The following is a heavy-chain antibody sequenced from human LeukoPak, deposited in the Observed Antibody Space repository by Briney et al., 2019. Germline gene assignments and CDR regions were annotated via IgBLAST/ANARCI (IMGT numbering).Heavy chain of an antibody. Sequence: GGSLRLSCAASGFTFSSYGMSWVRQAPGKGLEWVSAISGSGGSTYYADSVKGRFTISRDNSKNTLYLQMNSLRAEDTAVYYCAKDSSYYDSSGYYYPTNWFDPWGQGTLVTVSS. CDR2: ISGSGGST. V-gene: IGHV3-23*01. CDR3: AKDSSYYDSSGYYYPTNWFDP. D-gene: IGHD3-22*01. J-gene: IGHJ5*02. CDR1: GFTFSSYG.